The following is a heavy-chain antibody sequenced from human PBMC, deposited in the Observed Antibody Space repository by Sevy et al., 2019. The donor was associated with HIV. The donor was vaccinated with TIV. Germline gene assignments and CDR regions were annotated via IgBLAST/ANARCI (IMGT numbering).Heavy chain of an antibody. CDR1: GGSISSSSYY. J-gene: IGHJ3*02. V-gene: IGHV4-39*01. CDR3: ARQTRGAYVWGSYRYKVAFGI. Sequence: SETLSLTCTVTGGSISSSSYYWGWIRQPPGKGLEWIGSIYYSGRTYYNPSLKSRVSISVDTSKNQFSLKLSSVTAVGTAGYYCARQTRGAYVWGSYRYKVAFGIWGQGTMVAVSS. CDR2: IYYSGRT. D-gene: IGHD3-16*02.